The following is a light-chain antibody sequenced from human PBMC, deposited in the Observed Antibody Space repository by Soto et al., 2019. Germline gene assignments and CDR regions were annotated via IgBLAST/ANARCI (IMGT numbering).Light chain of an antibody. V-gene: IGLV2-11*01. Sequence: SVLTQPRSVSGSPAQSVTISCTGTSSDNGSLNYVSWYQQHPGKAPKLMNYDVTERPSGVPDRFSGSKSGNTASLTIFGFQAEDEADYYCCSYGGTDTFWLFGGGTKVTFL. CDR2: DVT. CDR3: CSYGGTDTFWL. J-gene: IGLJ3*02. CDR1: SSDNGSLNY.